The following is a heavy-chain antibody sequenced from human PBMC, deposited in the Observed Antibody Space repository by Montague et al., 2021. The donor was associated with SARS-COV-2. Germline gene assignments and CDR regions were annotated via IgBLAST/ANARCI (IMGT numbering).Heavy chain of an antibody. CDR2: IYHTGDT. J-gene: IGHJ4*02. CDR1: GASISAYY. D-gene: IGHD3-10*01. CDR3: ARGGSGRDYFDY. V-gene: IGHV4-59*01. Sequence: SETRSLTCAVSGASISAYYWSWIRQSPGKGLEWIGYIYHTGDTDYNPSLKSRLTMSADTSKNQFSLGLNYVTPADTAIYYCARGGSGRDYFDYWGQGTLVTVSS.